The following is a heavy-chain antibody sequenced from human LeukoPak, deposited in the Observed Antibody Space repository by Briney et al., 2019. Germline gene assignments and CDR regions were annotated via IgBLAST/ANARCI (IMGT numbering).Heavy chain of an antibody. J-gene: IGHJ3*02. CDR2: IYTSRST. CDR1: GGSISSGSYY. Sequence: SETLSLTCTVSGGSISSGSYYWSWIRQPAGKGLEWIGRIYTSRSTNYNPSPKSRVTISVDTSKNQFSLKLSSVTAAATAVYYCARTNWGLDAFDISGQGKMVTVSS. V-gene: IGHV4-61*02. CDR3: ARTNWGLDAFDI. D-gene: IGHD7-27*01.